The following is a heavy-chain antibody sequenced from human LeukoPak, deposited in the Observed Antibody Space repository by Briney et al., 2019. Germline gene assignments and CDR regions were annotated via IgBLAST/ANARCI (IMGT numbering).Heavy chain of an antibody. D-gene: IGHD3-10*01. CDR3: ARSESLWFGELYGANWFDP. V-gene: IGHV4-59*08. CDR2: IYYSGST. Sequence: SETLSLTCTVSGGSISSYYWSWIRQPPGEGLEWIGYIYYSGSTNYNPSLKSRVTISVDTSKNQFSLKLSSVTAADTAVYYCARSESLWFGELYGANWFDPWGQGTLVTVSS. J-gene: IGHJ5*02. CDR1: GGSISSYY.